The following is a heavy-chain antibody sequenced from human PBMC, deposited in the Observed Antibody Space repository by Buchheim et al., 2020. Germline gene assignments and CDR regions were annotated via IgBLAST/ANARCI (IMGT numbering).Heavy chain of an antibody. CDR3: AKVGEAVAGDYYYYGMDV. CDR2: ISYDGSNK. J-gene: IGHJ6*02. CDR1: EFTFSSYG. D-gene: IGHD6-19*01. V-gene: IGHV3-30*18. Sequence: QVQLVESGGGVVQPGRSLRLSCAASEFTFSSYGMHWVRQAPGKGLEWVAVISYDGSNKYYADSVKGRFTISRDNSKNTLYLQMHSLRAEDTAVYYCAKVGEAVAGDYYYYGMDVWGQGTT.